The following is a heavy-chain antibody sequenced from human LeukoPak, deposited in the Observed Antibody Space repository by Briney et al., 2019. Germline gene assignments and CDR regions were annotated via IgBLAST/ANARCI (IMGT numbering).Heavy chain of an antibody. CDR1: GGSISSGSYY. CDR2: IYTSGST. D-gene: IGHD4-23*01. V-gene: IGHV4-61*02. Sequence: SQTLSLTCTVSGGSISSGSYYWSWIRQPAGKGLEWIGRIYTSGSTNYNPSLKSRVTISVDTSKSQFSLKLSSVTAADTAVYYCASSTVVTSYYYYGMDVRGQGTTVTVSS. J-gene: IGHJ6*02. CDR3: ASSTVVTSYYYYGMDV.